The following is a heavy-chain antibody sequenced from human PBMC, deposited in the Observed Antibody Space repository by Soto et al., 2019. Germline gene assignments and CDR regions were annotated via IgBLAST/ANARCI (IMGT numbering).Heavy chain of an antibody. Sequence: ASVKVSCKASGYTFTSYAMNWVRQAPGQGLEWMGWINTNTGNPTYAQGFTGRFVFSLDTSVSTAYLQICSLKAEDTAVYYCARELFTIPRGGGYYYYYGMDVWGQGTTVTVSS. V-gene: IGHV7-4-1*01. CDR3: ARELFTIPRGGGYYYYYGMDV. J-gene: IGHJ6*02. D-gene: IGHD3-3*01. CDR1: GYTFTSYA. CDR2: INTNTGNP.